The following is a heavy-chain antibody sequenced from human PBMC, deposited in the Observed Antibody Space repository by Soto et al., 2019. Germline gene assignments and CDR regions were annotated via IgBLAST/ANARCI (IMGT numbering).Heavy chain of an antibody. V-gene: IGHV1-18*04. CDR1: GYTFTNHG. J-gene: IGHJ4*02. D-gene: IGHD2-21*01. Sequence: VSVKVSCKASGYTFTNHGISWVRQAPGQGLEWVGFVSGYNDRTKSADKFQGRVTMTTDTSTSTAYMGLRSLRSDDTAVYYCARDFYPVAYFFDXWGQGTLVTVSX. CDR2: VSGYNDRT. CDR3: ARDFYPVAYFFDX.